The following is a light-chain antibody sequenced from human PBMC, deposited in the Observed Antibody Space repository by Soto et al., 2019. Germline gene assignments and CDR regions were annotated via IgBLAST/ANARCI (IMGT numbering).Light chain of an antibody. J-gene: IGKJ4*01. V-gene: IGKV3-15*01. Sequence: VMTQSPVTLSVSPGERATLSCRARQSVSTNLAWYQHKPGQAPRFLIYGASTRAAGIPARFSGSGSVTDFTLTITSLQSEDSAVYYCQQYNDVVTFGGGTKVDIK. CDR1: QSVSTN. CDR3: QQYNDVVT. CDR2: GAS.